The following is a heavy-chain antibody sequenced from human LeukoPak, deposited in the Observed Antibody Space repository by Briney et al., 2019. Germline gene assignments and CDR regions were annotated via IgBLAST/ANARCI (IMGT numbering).Heavy chain of an antibody. Sequence: ASVKVSCKASGYTFTGYYMHWVRQAPGQGLEWMGWINPNSGGTNYAQKFQGRVTMTRDTSISTAYMELSRLRSVDTAVYYCARGRYSGSYYVDYWGQGTLVTVSS. CDR1: GYTFTGYY. J-gene: IGHJ4*02. CDR2: INPNSGGT. D-gene: IGHD1-26*01. CDR3: ARGRYSGSYYVDY. V-gene: IGHV1-2*02.